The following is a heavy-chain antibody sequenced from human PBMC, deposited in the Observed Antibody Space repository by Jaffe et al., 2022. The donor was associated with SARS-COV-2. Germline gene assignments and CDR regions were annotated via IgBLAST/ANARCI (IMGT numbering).Heavy chain of an antibody. CDR3: ARGVAGIMVLDYYFDY. CDR2: MNPNSGNT. CDR1: GYTFTSYD. J-gene: IGHJ4*02. V-gene: IGHV1-8*01. D-gene: IGHD6-19*01. Sequence: QVQLVQSGAAVKKPGASVKVSCKASGYTFTSYDINWVRQATGQGLEWMGWMNPNSGNTGNAQKFQGRVTMTRNTSISTAYMELSSLRSEDTAVYYCARGVAGIMVLDYYFDYWGQGTPVTVSS.